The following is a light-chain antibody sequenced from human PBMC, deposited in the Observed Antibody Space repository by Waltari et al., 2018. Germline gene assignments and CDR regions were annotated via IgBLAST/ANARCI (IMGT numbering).Light chain of an antibody. Sequence: QSALTQPPSASGSPGQSVTISCTGTSRAIGGHHYVSWYQQHPGKPPNLLRYEVNKRPSGVRDRFSGSKSGNTASLTVYELQPGDEAEYFCSSYAGSNTVIFGGGTKLTVL. CDR1: SRAIGGHHY. V-gene: IGLV2-8*01. CDR3: SSYAGSNTVI. J-gene: IGLJ2*01. CDR2: EVN.